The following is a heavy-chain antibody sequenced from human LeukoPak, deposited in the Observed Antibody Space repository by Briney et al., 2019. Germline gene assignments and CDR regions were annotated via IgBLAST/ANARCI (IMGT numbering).Heavy chain of an antibody. Sequence: GGSLRLFCAASGFHFNSYGMRWVRQTPGKGLEWVTFLPYDGSYTSYADSVKGRFTISRDNSKNTLYLQMNSLRAEDTAVYYCARTYYYDTVLLDYWGQGTLVTVSS. CDR2: LPYDGSYT. CDR1: GFHFNSYG. D-gene: IGHD3-22*01. J-gene: IGHJ4*02. CDR3: ARTYYYDTVLLDY. V-gene: IGHV3-30*02.